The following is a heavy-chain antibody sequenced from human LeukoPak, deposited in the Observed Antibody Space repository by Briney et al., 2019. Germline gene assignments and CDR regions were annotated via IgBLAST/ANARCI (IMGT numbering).Heavy chain of an antibody. D-gene: IGHD3-16*02. CDR1: GFTSGTFA. V-gene: IGHV3-23*01. Sequence: GGSRRPPWQAAGFTSGTFALGWVRQPPGRGRAGVSTISGSGANTYYAHSVRGRFPSSRDNSKNTLYLHMNSLRAEDTAVYYCAKERAGYTNPYYFDYWGQGTRVTVSS. J-gene: IGHJ4*02. CDR2: ISGSGANT. CDR3: AKERAGYTNPYYFDY.